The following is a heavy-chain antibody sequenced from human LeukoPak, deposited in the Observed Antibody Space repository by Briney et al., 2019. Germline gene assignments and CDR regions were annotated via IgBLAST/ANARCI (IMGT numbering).Heavy chain of an antibody. CDR1: GESLGTFY. CDR3: ARAHSGLYLDS. J-gene: IGHJ4*02. Sequence: SETLSLTCNVSGESLGTFYWSWIRQPAGQGLEYIGRIHTTGYTNYKPSLKSRVTMSVDSSKNQFSLTLRSVTATDTAVYFCARAHSGLYLDSFRQGILETVSS. CDR2: IHTTGYT. V-gene: IGHV4-4*07. D-gene: IGHD2-15*01.